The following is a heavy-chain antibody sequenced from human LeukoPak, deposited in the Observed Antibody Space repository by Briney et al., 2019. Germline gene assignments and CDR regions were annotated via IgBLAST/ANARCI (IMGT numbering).Heavy chain of an antibody. CDR1: GYTFTSYD. V-gene: IGHV1-8*01. Sequence: VASVKVSCKASGYTFTSYDINWVRQATGQGLEWMGWMNPNSGNTGYAQKFQGRVTMTRNTSISTAYMELSSLRSEDTAVYYCARVGYCSSGSCYSYYYYMDVWGKGTTVTISS. CDR2: MNPNSGNT. J-gene: IGHJ6*03. CDR3: ARVGYCSSGSCYSYYYYMDV. D-gene: IGHD2-15*01.